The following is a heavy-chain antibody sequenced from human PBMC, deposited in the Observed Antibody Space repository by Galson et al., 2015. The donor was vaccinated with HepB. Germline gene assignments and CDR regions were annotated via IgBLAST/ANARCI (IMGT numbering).Heavy chain of an antibody. J-gene: IGHJ4*02. CDR3: ARGYSSGWYWGLLDY. CDR2: IKQDGSEK. V-gene: IGHV3-7*01. Sequence: SLRLSCAASGFTFSSYWMSWVRQAPGKGLEWVANIKQDGSEKYYVDSVKGRFTISRDNAKNSLYLQMNSLRAEDTAVYYCARGYSSGWYWGLLDYWGQGTLVTVSS. CDR1: GFTFSSYW. D-gene: IGHD6-19*01.